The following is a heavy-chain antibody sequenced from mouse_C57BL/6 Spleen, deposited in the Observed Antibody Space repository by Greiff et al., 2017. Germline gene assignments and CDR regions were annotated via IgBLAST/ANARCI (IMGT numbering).Heavy chain of an antibody. Sequence: EVKLVESGGGLVKPGGSLKLSCAASGFTFSDYGMHWVRQAPEKGMEWVAYISSGSSPIYYADTVKGRFTIARDNANNTLFRQMTSLRSEDTAMYYCARRRIYYDYDDYAMDDWGKGTSVTVSS. CDR2: ISSGSSPI. J-gene: IGHJ4*01. D-gene: IGHD2-4*01. V-gene: IGHV5-17*01. CDR1: GFTFSDYG. CDR3: ARRRIYYDYDDYAMDD.